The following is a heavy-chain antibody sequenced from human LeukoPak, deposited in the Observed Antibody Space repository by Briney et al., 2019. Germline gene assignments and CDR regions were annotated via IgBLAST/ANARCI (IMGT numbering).Heavy chain of an antibody. CDR2: IYPGDSDT. CDR3: ARHGFGYCSSTSCPSYYYGMDV. V-gene: IGHV5-51*01. D-gene: IGHD2-2*01. J-gene: IGHJ6*02. CDR1: GYSFTSYW. Sequence: GESLKISCKGSGYSFTSYWIGWVRQMPGKGLEWMGIIYPGDSDTRYSPSFQGQVTISADKSISTAYLQWSSLKASDTAMYYCARHGFGYCSSTSCPSYYYGMDVWGQGTTVTVSS.